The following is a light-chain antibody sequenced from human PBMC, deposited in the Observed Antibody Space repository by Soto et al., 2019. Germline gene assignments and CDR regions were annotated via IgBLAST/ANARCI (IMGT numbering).Light chain of an antibody. J-gene: IGKJ5*01. V-gene: IGKV3-15*01. Sequence: EIVMTQSPATLSVSPGERATLSCRASQTINSRLVWYQQRPGQAPRLLIYGPSTRATGIPARFSGSGSGTEFTLTINGLHSEDSAIYYCQQYNDSPLTFGQGTRLEIK. CDR1: QTINSR. CDR3: QQYNDSPLT. CDR2: GPS.